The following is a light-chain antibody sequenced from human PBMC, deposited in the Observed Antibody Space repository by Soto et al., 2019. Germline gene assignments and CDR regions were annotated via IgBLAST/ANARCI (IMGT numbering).Light chain of an antibody. Sequence: QSALTQPASVSGSPGQSITISCTGTSSDVGGYKYVSWYQQHPGKAPKLMIYEVTNRPSGVSNRFSGSKSGNTASLTISGLQAEDEADYYCSSYTSSSTYVFRTGTKLTVL. V-gene: IGLV2-14*01. CDR2: EVT. J-gene: IGLJ1*01. CDR3: SSYTSSSTYV. CDR1: SSDVGGYKY.